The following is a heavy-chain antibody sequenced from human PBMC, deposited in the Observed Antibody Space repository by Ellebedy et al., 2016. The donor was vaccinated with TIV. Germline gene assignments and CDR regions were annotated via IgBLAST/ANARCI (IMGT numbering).Heavy chain of an antibody. CDR2: VSYDGSNR. CDR1: GFAFTTYA. Sequence: PGGSLRLSCAASGFAFTTYAMHWVRQAPGKGLEWVAVVSYDGSNRYSTDSVKGRFTISRDNSKNTVYLQMNSLRREDTALYYCATSAVGHSHGYYFDYWGQGTLVTVSA. V-gene: IGHV3-30-3*01. J-gene: IGHJ4*02. D-gene: IGHD5-18*01. CDR3: ATSAVGHSHGYYFDY.